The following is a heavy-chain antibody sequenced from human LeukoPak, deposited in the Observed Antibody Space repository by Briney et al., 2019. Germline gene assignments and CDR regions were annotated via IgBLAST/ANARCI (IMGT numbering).Heavy chain of an antibody. CDR3: ARDSWDHSSSWYYSDVYYFDY. V-gene: IGHV4-39*07. D-gene: IGHD6-13*01. CDR2: FYYSGST. CDR1: GGSISSSSYY. J-gene: IGHJ4*02. Sequence: SETLSLTCTVSGGSISSSSYYWGWIRQPPGKGLEWIGSFYYSGSTYYNPSLKSRVTISADTSKNQFSLKLSSVTAADTAVYYCARDSWDHSSSWYYSDVYYFDYWGQGTLVTISS.